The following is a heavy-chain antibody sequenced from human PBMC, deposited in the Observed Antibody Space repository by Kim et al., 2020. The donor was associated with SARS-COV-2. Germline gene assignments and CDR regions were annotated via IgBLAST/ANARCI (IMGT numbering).Heavy chain of an antibody. V-gene: IGHV4-39*01. J-gene: IGHJ5*02. D-gene: IGHD2-2*01. CDR3: ARRQDIVVVPAAMWCCWFDP. CDR1: GGSISSSSYY. CDR2: IYYSGST. Sequence: SETLSLTCTVSGGSISSSSYYWGWIRQPPGKGLEWIGSIYYSGSTYYNPSLKSRVTISVDTSKNQFSLKLSSVTAADTAVYYCARRQDIVVVPAAMWCCWFDPWGQGTLVTVSS.